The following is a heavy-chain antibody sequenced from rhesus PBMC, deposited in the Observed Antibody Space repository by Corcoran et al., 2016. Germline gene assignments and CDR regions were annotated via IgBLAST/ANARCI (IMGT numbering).Heavy chain of an antibody. Sequence: QVQLQESGPGLVKPSETLSLTCAVSGGSISGYYYWSWIRQPPGKGLEWIGSIYGSGGSNYLNPSLKSRVTLSVDTSKSQCSLKLSSVTAADTAVYYCASVPDSGSYYYFDYWGQGVLVTVSS. CDR1: GGSISGYYY. J-gene: IGHJ4*01. V-gene: IGHV4S14*01. D-gene: IGHD3-16*01. CDR3: ASVPDSGSYYYFDY. CDR2: IYGSGGSN.